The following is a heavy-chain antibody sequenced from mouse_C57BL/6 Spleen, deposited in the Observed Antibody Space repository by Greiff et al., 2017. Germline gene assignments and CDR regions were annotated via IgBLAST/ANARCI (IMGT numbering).Heavy chain of an antibody. V-gene: IGHV2-5*01. CDR2: IWRGGST. Sequence: VQLQQSGPGLVQPSQSLSITCTVSGFSLTSYGVHWVRQSPGKGLEWLGVIWRGGSTDYNAAFMSRLSITKDNSKSQVFFKMNSLQADDTAIYYCAKKEKIHYYAMDYWGQGTSVTVSS. J-gene: IGHJ4*01. CDR1: GFSLTSYG. CDR3: AKKEKIHYYAMDY.